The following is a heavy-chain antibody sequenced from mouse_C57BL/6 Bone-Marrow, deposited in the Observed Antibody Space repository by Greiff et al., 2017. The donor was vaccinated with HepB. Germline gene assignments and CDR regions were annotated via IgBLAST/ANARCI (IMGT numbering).Heavy chain of an antibody. CDR1: GFTFSDYG. Sequence: EVKLQESGGGLVKPGGSLKLSCAASGFTFSDYGMHWVRQAPEKGLEWVAYIRSGSSTIYYADTVKGRFTISRDNAKNTLFLQMTSLRSEDTAMYYCARSYDGYYGFAYWGQGTLVTVSA. CDR2: IRSGSSTI. CDR3: ARSYDGYYGFAY. J-gene: IGHJ3*01. D-gene: IGHD2-3*01. V-gene: IGHV5-17*01.